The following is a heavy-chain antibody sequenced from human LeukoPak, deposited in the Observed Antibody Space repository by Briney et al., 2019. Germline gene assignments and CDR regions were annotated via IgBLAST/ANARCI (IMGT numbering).Heavy chain of an antibody. CDR2: FDPEDGET. V-gene: IGHV1-24*01. CDR1: GYTLTELS. D-gene: IGHD5-18*01. Sequence: ASVKVSCKVSGYTLTELSMHWVRQAPGKGLEWMGGFDPEDGETIYAQKFQGRVTMTEDTSTDTAYMELSSLRSEDTAVYYCAPRFHTAMVTDYYYYYYMDVWGKGTTVTVSS. J-gene: IGHJ6*03. CDR3: APRFHTAMVTDYYYYYYMDV.